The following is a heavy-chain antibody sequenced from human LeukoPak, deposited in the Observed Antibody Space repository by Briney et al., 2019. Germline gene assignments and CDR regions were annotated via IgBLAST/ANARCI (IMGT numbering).Heavy chain of an antibody. D-gene: IGHD2-2*01. CDR3: ARNSQYCSSTSCQTGTWFDP. J-gene: IGHJ5*02. CDR2: IYHSGST. Sequence: SETLSLTCTVSGGSISSYYWSWIRQPPGKGLEWIGYIYHSGSTYYNPSLKSRVTISVDRSKNQFSLKLSSVTAADTAVYYCARNSQYCSSTSCQTGTWFDPWGQGTLVTASS. V-gene: IGHV4-59*12. CDR1: GGSISSYY.